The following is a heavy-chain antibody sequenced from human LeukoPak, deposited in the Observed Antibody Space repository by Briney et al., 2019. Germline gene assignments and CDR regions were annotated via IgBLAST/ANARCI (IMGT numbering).Heavy chain of an antibody. J-gene: IGHJ4*02. Sequence: APVKVSCKVSGYTLTELSMHWVRQAPGKGLEWMGGFDPEDGETIYAQKFQGRVTMTEDTSTDTAYMELSSLRSEDTAVYYCATGPYYDSSGKRFDYWGQGTLVTVSS. CDR3: ATGPYYDSSGKRFDY. CDR1: GYTLTELS. V-gene: IGHV1-24*01. CDR2: FDPEDGET. D-gene: IGHD3-22*01.